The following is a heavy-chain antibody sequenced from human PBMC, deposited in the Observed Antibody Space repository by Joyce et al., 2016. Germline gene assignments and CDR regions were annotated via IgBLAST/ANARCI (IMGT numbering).Heavy chain of an antibody. J-gene: IGHJ5*02. CDR2: IDPRDSYT. V-gene: IGHV5-10-1*03. Sequence: EVQLVQSGAEVKKPGESLRISCKGSGYSFTSHWISWVRQMPGNGLEWMGRIDPRDSYTDYSPSFEVHVTISVDKTISAAYLQWSSLRASDTAIYYCARHVTDWFDPWGQGTLVTVSS. CDR3: ARHVTDWFDP. CDR1: GYSFTSHW. D-gene: IGHD3-10*02.